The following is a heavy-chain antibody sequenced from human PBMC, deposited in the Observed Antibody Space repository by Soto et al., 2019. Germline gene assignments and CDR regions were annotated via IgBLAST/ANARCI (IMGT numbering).Heavy chain of an antibody. J-gene: IGHJ4*02. CDR2: IWYDGSNK. CDR1: GFTFSSYG. Sequence: GSLRLSCAASGFTFSSYGMHWVRQAPGKGLEWVAVIWYDGSNKYYADSVKGRFTISRDNSKNTLYLQMNSLRAEDTAVYYCARDSLMVRGVRNYFDYWGQGTLVTVSS. CDR3: ARDSLMVRGVRNYFDY. V-gene: IGHV3-33*01. D-gene: IGHD3-10*01.